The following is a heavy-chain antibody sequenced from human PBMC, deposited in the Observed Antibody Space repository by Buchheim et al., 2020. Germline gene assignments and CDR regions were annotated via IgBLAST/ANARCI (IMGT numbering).Heavy chain of an antibody. CDR1: GFTFSSYS. D-gene: IGHD2-15*01. CDR3: ARESPQADYYYYYGMDV. J-gene: IGHJ6*02. V-gene: IGHV3-48*01. CDR2: ISSSSSTI. Sequence: EVQLVESGGGLVQPGGSLRLSCAASGFTFSSYSMNWVRQAPGKGLEWVSYISSSSSTIYYADSVKGRFTISRDHAKNSLYLQINSLRAEDTAVYYCARESPQADYYYYYGMDVWGQVTT.